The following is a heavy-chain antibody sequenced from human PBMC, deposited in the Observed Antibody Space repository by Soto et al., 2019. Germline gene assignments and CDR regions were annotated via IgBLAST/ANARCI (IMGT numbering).Heavy chain of an antibody. D-gene: IGHD3-16*01. Sequence: ASVKVSCEVCGYRLTELSMHWVRQAPGKGLEWMGGFDPEDGETIYAQKFQGRVTMTEDTSTDTAYMELSSLRSEDTAVYYCATVRTYWGMVLDYWGQGTLVTVSS. V-gene: IGHV1-24*01. CDR1: GYRLTELS. J-gene: IGHJ4*02. CDR3: ATVRTYWGMVLDY. CDR2: FDPEDGET.